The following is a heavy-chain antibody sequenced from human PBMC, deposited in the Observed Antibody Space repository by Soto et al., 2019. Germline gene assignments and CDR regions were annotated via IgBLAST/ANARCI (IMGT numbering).Heavy chain of an antibody. CDR1: GFTFSSYG. J-gene: IGHJ4*02. Sequence: QVQLVESGGGVVQPGRSLRLSCAASGFTFSSYGMHWVRQAPGKGLEWVAVISYDGSNKYYADSVKGRFTISRDNSKNTLYLQMNSLRAEDTAVYYRAKDGSGFDYWGQGTLVTVSS. CDR3: AKDGSGFDY. CDR2: ISYDGSNK. D-gene: IGHD2-15*01. V-gene: IGHV3-30*18.